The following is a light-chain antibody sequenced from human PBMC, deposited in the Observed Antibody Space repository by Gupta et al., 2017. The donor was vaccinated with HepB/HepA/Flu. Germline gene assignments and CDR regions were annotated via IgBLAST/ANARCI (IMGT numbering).Light chain of an antibody. CDR1: SSNIGVNS. Sequence: SVFTQPPSASGTPGQRFTISCSGSSSNIGVNSVNWYQQFPGSAPTVFIYDNNQRPSGVPGRIIGSKSGTSASLTIYGLQSDDEADYYCAAWDDSRRGFVFGTGTTVTVL. J-gene: IGLJ1*01. CDR3: AAWDDSRRGFV. V-gene: IGLV1-44*01. CDR2: DNN.